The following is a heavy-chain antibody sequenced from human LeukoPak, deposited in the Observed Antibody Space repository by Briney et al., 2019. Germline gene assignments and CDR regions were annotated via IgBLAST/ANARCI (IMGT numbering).Heavy chain of an antibody. CDR3: ARLGEYSSGWYTYWYFDL. D-gene: IGHD6-19*01. V-gene: IGHV4-39*01. CDR1: GGSISSSSYY. CDR2: IYYSGST. J-gene: IGHJ2*01. Sequence: SETLSLTCTVPGGSISSSSYYWGWIRQPPGKGLEWIGSIYYSGSTYYNPSLKSRVTISVDTSKNQFSLKLSSVTAADTAVYYCARLGEYSSGWYTYWYFDLWGRGTLVTVSS.